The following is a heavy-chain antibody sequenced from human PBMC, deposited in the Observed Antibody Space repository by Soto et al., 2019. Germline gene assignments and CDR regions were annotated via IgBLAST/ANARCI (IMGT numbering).Heavy chain of an antibody. V-gene: IGHV1-3*01. D-gene: IGHD3-22*01. J-gene: IGHJ4*02. Sequence: GASVKVSCKASGSTVPNYAIHWVRQAPGQRLEWMGWINGGNGNTYYSEHFQGRVTFTRDTSAGTVYMQLSSLTSEDTAVYYCARGHYYDTGGYYVFAAFDIWGQGTLVTVSS. CDR2: INGGNGNT. CDR1: GSTVPNYA. CDR3: ARGHYYDTGGYYVFAAFDI.